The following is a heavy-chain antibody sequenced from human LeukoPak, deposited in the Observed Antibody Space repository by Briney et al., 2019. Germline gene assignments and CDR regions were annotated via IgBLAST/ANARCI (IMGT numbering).Heavy chain of an antibody. V-gene: IGHV3-7*01. CDR1: GFIFGDYC. J-gene: IGHJ4*02. Sequence: GGSLRVSCTASGFIFGDYCMAWLRQAQGNGPEWVAVINKDGSEEYYAHSVKGRFTISRDNARPSVYLQMSTLSVEDTAVYYCGRPNWYRIEYWGQGTLVTVSS. CDR2: INKDGSEE. D-gene: IGHD1-14*01. CDR3: GRPNWYRIEY.